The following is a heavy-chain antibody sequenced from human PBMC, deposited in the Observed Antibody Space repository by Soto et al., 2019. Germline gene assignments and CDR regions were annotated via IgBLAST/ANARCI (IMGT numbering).Heavy chain of an antibody. J-gene: IGHJ4*02. CDR1: GDTFSNYY. CDR2: ISPRDGRT. V-gene: IGHV1-46*01. Sequence: QVHLVQSGAEVKTPGASVMISCQASGDTFSNYYIHWVRQAPGQGLEWMGIISPRDGRTYYAQRFQGRITVAWDASTATFFMDLSSLRSDDTAVYFCARALTVFDLWGPGTLVTVSS. CDR3: ARALTVFDL. D-gene: IGHD7-27*01.